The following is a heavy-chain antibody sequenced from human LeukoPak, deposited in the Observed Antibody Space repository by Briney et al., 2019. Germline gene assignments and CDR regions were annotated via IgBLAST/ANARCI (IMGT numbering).Heavy chain of an antibody. CDR1: GYTFTSYG. Sequence: ASVKVSCKASGYTFTSYGISWVRQAPGHGLEWMGWISAYNGNTNYAQKLQGRVTITTDTSTSTAYMELRSLRSDDTAVYYCARGEDYGSGSYGFDYWGQGTLVTVSS. CDR3: ARGEDYGSGSYGFDY. D-gene: IGHD3-10*01. V-gene: IGHV1-18*04. CDR2: ISAYNGNT. J-gene: IGHJ4*02.